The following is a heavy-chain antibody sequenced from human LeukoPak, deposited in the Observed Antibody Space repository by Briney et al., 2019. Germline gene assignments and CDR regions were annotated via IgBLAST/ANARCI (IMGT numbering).Heavy chain of an antibody. J-gene: IGHJ3*02. D-gene: IGHD5-12*01. CDR1: GFTFSSYS. V-gene: IGHV3-21*01. CDR2: ISSSSSYI. Sequence: GGSLRLSCAASGFTFSSYSVNWVRQAPGKGLEWVSSISSSSSYIYYADSVKGRFTISRDNAKNSLYLQMNSLRAEDTAVYYCARARVRLEVAFDIWGQGTMVTVSS. CDR3: ARARVRLEVAFDI.